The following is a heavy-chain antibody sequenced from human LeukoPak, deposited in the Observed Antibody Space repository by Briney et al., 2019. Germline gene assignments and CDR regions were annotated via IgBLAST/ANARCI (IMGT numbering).Heavy chain of an antibody. Sequence: GASVKVSCKASGYTFTSYDINWVRQATGQGLEWMGWMNPNSGNTGYAQKFQGRVTITRNTSISTAYMELSSLRSEDTAVYYCATGTGFSLVGTFDYWGQGTLVTVSS. CDR1: GYTFTSYD. D-gene: IGHD1-14*01. V-gene: IGHV1-8*03. J-gene: IGHJ4*02. CDR2: MNPNSGNT. CDR3: ATGTGFSLVGTFDY.